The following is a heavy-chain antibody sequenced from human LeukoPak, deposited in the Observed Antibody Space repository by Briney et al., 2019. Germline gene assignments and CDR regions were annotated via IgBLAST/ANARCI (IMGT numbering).Heavy chain of an antibody. CDR2: ISSNGGGT. V-gene: IGHV3-64*01. Sequence: GGSLRLSCAASGFTFSSYAMHWVRQAPGKGLEYVSAISSNGGGTYYANSVKGRFTISRDNSKNTLYLQMGSLRAEDMAVYYCARGAYYFDYWGQGTLVTVSS. CDR3: ARGAYYFDY. CDR1: GFTFSSYA. J-gene: IGHJ4*02.